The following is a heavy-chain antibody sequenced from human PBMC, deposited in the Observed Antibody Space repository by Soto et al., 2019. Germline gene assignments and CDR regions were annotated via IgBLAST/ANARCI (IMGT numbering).Heavy chain of an antibody. J-gene: IGHJ2*01. CDR1: GFTVSSNY. D-gene: IGHD2-2*01. V-gene: IGHV3-53*01. CDR3: ARTTNPLYCSSTSCYPYWYFDL. CDR2: IYSGGST. Sequence: GGSLRLSCAASGFTVSSNYMSWVRQAPGKGLEWVSVIYSGGSTYYADSVKGRFTISRDNSKITLYLQMNSLRAEDTAVYYCARTTNPLYCSSTSCYPYWYFDLWGRGTLVTVSS.